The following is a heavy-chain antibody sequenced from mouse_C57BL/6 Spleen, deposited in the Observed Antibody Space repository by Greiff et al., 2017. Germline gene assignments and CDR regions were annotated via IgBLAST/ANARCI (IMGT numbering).Heavy chain of an antibody. J-gene: IGHJ3*01. CDR1: GYTFTSSW. Sequence: QVQLQQSGAELVKPGASVKLSCKASGYTFTSSWMHWVKQRPGQGLEWIGLIYPKSGSTNYNEKFKGKATLTVDKSSSTAYMQLISLTSEDSAVYDGARFYSGGSFRFADWGQGTLVTVSA. CDR2: IYPKSGST. D-gene: IGHD1-1*01. V-gene: IGHV1-64*01. CDR3: ARFYSGGSFRFAD.